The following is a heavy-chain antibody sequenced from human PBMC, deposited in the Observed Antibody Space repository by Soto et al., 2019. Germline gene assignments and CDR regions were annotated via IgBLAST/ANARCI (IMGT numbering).Heavy chain of an antibody. CDR2: IYHSGST. CDR1: GGSISSGGYS. Sequence: PSETLSLTCAVSGGSISSGGYSWSWIRQPPGKGLEWIGYIYHSGSTYYNPSIKSRVTISVDRSKNQFSLKLSSVTAADTAVYYCARVPGPWGQGTLVTVPS. J-gene: IGHJ5*02. V-gene: IGHV4-30-2*01. D-gene: IGHD7-27*01. CDR3: ARVPGP.